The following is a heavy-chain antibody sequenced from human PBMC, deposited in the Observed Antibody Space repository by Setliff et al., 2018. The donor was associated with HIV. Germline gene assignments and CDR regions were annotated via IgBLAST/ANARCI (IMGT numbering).Heavy chain of an antibody. Sequence: SVKVSCKASGGTFRKYAISWVRQAPGQGLEWMGGIIPIFGIANYAQKFQDIVTITTDESTTTAYMELSSLRSEDTAVYFCARERYCSAGSCYSKLSWFDPWGQGTLVTVSS. CDR1: GGTFRKYA. CDR3: ARERYCSAGSCYSKLSWFDP. J-gene: IGHJ5*02. V-gene: IGHV1-69*05. CDR2: IIPIFGIA. D-gene: IGHD2-15*01.